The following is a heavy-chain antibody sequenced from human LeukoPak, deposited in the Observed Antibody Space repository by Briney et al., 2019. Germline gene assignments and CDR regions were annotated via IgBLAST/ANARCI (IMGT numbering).Heavy chain of an antibody. CDR2: ISAYNGNT. J-gene: IGHJ6*02. CDR1: GYTFTSYG. Sequence: ASVKVSCEASGYTFTSYGISWVRQAPGQGLEWMGWISAYNGNTNCAQKLQGRVTMTTDTSTSTAYMELRSLRSDDTAVYYCARDPGIAAAGTRYYYYGMDVWGQGTTVTVSS. CDR3: ARDPGIAAAGTRYYYYGMDV. D-gene: IGHD6-13*01. V-gene: IGHV1-18*01.